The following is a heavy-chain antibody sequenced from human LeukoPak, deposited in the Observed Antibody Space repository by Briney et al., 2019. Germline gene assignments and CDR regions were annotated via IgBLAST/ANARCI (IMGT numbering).Heavy chain of an antibody. CDR2: IKQDGSQK. Sequence: GGSLRLSCAASGLTFNNYWMSWVRQAPGKGLESVANIKQDGSQKFYLDSVKGRFTISRDNANNSLYLQMNSLRPEDTGVYYCARDWNLGYWGQGTLVTVSS. CDR1: GLTFNNYW. CDR3: ARDWNLGY. V-gene: IGHV3-7*01. J-gene: IGHJ4*02. D-gene: IGHD1-1*01.